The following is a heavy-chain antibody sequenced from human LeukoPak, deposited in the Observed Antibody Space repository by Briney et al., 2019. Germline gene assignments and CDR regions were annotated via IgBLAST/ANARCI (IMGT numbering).Heavy chain of an antibody. CDR1: GFTFSSHA. Sequence: GGSLRLSCAASGFTFSSHAMSWVRQAPGKGLEWVSAISGSGGSTYYADSVKGRFTISRDNSKNTLYLQMNSLRAEDTAVYYCAKDARRIVVVKGAFDIWGQGTMVTVSS. J-gene: IGHJ3*02. D-gene: IGHD2-21*01. CDR3: AKDARRIVVVKGAFDI. CDR2: ISGSGGST. V-gene: IGHV3-23*01.